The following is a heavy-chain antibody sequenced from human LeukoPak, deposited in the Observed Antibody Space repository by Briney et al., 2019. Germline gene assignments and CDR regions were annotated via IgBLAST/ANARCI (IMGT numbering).Heavy chain of an antibody. CDR1: GYTFTSYG. CDR3: ARGRYYYDSSGYYQYYYYGMDV. D-gene: IGHD3-22*01. V-gene: IGHV1-18*01. J-gene: IGHJ6*02. Sequence: GASGKVSCKASGYTFTSYGISWVRQAPGQGLEWMGWISAYNGNTNYAQKLQGRVTMTTDTSTSTAYMELRSLRSDDTAVYYCARGRYYYDSSGYYQYYYYGMDVWGQGTTVTVSS. CDR2: ISAYNGNT.